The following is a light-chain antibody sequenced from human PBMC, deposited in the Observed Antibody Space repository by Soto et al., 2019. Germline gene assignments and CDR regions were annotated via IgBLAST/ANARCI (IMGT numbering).Light chain of an antibody. Sequence: DIQMTQSPSTLSASIGDRVTITCRASQTISDWLAWHQQKPGKAPKLLIYKASSLESGVPSRFSGSGSGTEFTLTISSLQADDFATYYCLQYETYWTFGQGTKVYIK. CDR3: LQYETYWT. V-gene: IGKV1-5*03. CDR1: QTISDW. J-gene: IGKJ1*01. CDR2: KAS.